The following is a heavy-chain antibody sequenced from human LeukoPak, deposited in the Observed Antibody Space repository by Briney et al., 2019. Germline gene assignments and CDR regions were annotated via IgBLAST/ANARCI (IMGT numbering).Heavy chain of an antibody. D-gene: IGHD6-19*01. CDR1: GDSVSSNSAA. V-gene: IGHV6-1*01. Sequence: SQTLSLTCAISGDSVSSNSAAWNSIRQSPSRGLEWLGRTYYRSKWYNDYAVSVKSRITINPDTSKNQFSLQLNSLTPEDTAVYYCARGAYSSGWFDYWGQGTLVTVSS. CDR2: TYYRSKWYN. J-gene: IGHJ4*02. CDR3: ARGAYSSGWFDY.